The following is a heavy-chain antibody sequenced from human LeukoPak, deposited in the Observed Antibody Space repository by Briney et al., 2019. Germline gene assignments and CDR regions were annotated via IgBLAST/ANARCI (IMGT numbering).Heavy chain of an antibody. CDR3: ARGRDFDSSGYYYDAFDI. Sequence: SETLSLTCAVYGGSFSGYYWSWIRQPPGKGLEWIGEINHSGSTNYNPSLKSRVTISVDTSKNQFSLKLSSVTAVDTAVYYCARGRDFDSSGYYYDAFDIWGQGTMVTVSS. V-gene: IGHV4-34*01. CDR1: GGSFSGYY. D-gene: IGHD3-22*01. CDR2: INHSGST. J-gene: IGHJ3*02.